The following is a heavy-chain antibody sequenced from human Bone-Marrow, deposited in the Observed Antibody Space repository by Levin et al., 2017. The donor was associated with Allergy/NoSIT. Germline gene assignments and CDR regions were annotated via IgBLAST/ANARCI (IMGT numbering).Heavy chain of an antibody. V-gene: IGHV3-23*01. CDR3: ARSSRGYGTFDY. CDR1: GFTFRSYA. CDR2: IYASADSI. Sequence: GGSLRLSCAASGFTFRSYAMSWVRQAPGKGLEWVSAIYASADSIYYSDSVKGRFTISKDNSKNTLYLHMNSLRAEDTAVYFCARSSRGYGTFDYWGQGTLVTVSS. D-gene: IGHD5-12*01. J-gene: IGHJ4*02.